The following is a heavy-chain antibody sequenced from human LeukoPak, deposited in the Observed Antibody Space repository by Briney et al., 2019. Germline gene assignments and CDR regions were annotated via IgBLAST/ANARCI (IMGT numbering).Heavy chain of an antibody. J-gene: IGHJ5*02. Sequence: ASVKVSCKASGYTFTNYDLNWVRQATGQGPEWMGWVNPNSGNTGYAQKFQGRVTFTRDTSISTAYMELSSLRSEDTAVYYCARGASRGVADGGTRFDPWGQGTLVTVSS. D-gene: IGHD3-3*01. V-gene: IGHV1-8*03. CDR2: VNPNSGNT. CDR3: ARGASRGVADGGTRFDP. CDR1: GYTFTNYD.